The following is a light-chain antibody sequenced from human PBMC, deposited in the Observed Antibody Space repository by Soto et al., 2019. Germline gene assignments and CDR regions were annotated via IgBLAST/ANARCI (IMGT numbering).Light chain of an antibody. CDR3: QQYDSSPVT. Sequence: EIVLTQSPGTLSLSPGERATLSCRASQSVSRSYLAWYQQKPGQAPRLLIYGATSRATGIPDRFSGSGSGTDFTLTISRLEPEDFAVYYCQQYDSSPVTFGQGTKVEIK. J-gene: IGKJ1*01. V-gene: IGKV3-20*01. CDR1: QSVSRSY. CDR2: GAT.